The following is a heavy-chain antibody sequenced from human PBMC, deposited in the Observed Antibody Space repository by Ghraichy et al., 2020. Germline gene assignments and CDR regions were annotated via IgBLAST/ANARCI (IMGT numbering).Heavy chain of an antibody. CDR3: ARDPFYLHAFDI. V-gene: IGHV4-61*01. CDR2: IYYSGST. CDR1: GGSVSSDSYY. J-gene: IGHJ3*02. Sequence: SETLSLTCTVSGGSVSSDSYYWSWIRQPPGKGLEWIGYIYYSGSTNYNPSLKSRLTISVDTSKNQFSLKLSSVTAADTAVYYCARDPFYLHAFDIWGQGTMVTVSS. D-gene: IGHD2/OR15-2a*01.